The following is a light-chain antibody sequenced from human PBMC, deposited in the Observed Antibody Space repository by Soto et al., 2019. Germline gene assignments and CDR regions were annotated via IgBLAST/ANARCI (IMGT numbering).Light chain of an antibody. J-gene: IGKJ1*01. V-gene: IGKV3-20*01. CDR1: QSVSSSY. CDR3: QQYGSSPWT. CDR2: CAS. Sequence: HSPSTLSLSPGQRSTLSCNPRQSVSSSYLAWYQQKPGQAPRRLIYCASRRATGIPDRFSGSGSGTDFTLTISRLEPEDFAVDYCQQYGSSPWTFGQGTKVDI.